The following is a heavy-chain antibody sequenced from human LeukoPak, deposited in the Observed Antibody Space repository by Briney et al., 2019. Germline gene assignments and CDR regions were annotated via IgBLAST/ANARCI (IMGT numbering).Heavy chain of an antibody. CDR1: GFSFSSYG. CDR2: IKQDGSEK. V-gene: IGHV3-7*01. J-gene: IGHJ4*02. D-gene: IGHD7-27*01. Sequence: GGSLRLSCAASGFSFSSYGMSWVRQAPGKGLEWVANIKQDGSEKYYVDSVKGRFTISRDNAKYSLYLQMDSLRAEDTAVYYCVRDKRTGDSYFDSWGKGTLVTVSS. CDR3: VRDKRTGDSYFDS.